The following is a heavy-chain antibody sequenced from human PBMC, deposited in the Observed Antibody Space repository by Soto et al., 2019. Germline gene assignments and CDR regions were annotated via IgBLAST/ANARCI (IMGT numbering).Heavy chain of an antibody. V-gene: IGHV1-69*06. CDR2: IIPIFGTA. CDR3: ARVGEGYCSCGSCPVFDY. Sequence: QVQLVQSGAEVKKPGSSVKVYCKASGGTFSSYAISWVRQAPGQGLEWMGGIIPIFGTANYAQKFQGRVTITADKSTSTAYMELSSLRSEDTAVYYCARVGEGYCSCGSCPVFDYWGQGTLVTVSS. CDR1: GGTFSSYA. D-gene: IGHD2-15*01. J-gene: IGHJ4*02.